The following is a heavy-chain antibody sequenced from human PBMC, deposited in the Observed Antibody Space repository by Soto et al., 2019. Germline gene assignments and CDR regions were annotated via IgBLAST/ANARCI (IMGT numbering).Heavy chain of an antibody. D-gene: IGHD3-3*01. CDR3: AKDHQLLRFLEWLLYGWFDP. V-gene: IGHV3-23*01. CDR1: GFTFSSYA. CDR2: ISGSGGST. J-gene: IGHJ5*02. Sequence: GSLRLSCAASGFTFSSYAMSWVRQAPGKGLEWVSAISGSGGSTYYADSVKGRFTISRDNSKNTLYLQMNSLRAEDTAVYYCAKDHQLLRFLEWLLYGWFDPWGQGTLVTVSS.